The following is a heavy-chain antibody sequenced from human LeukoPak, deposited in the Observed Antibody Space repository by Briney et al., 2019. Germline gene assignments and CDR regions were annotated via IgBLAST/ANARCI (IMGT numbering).Heavy chain of an antibody. CDR1: VFTFSNYG. V-gene: IGHV3-30*03. Sequence: PGRSLRLSCAASVFTFSNYGMHWVRQAPGKGLEWVAVISNDAKKIYHLDSVKGRFTVSRDNPKSMFYVQMDSLRVEDTAVYYCVTGGYSGSSYGYYDYWGQGTLVTVSS. J-gene: IGHJ4*02. CDR3: VTGGYSGSSYGYYDY. CDR2: ISNDAKKI. D-gene: IGHD1-26*01.